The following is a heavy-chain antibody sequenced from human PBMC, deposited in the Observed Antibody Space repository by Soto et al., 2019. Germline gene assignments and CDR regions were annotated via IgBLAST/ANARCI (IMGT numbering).Heavy chain of an antibody. CDR2: IYNSGST. CDR1: GGPISSYY. Sequence: PSETLSLTCTASGGPISSYYWTWIRQPPGKGLEWIGFIYNSGSTHYNPSLRSRVTISVDTSKNQFSLKLSSVTAADTAVYYCARVRYTSSSGWFDPRGQGTLVTVSS. D-gene: IGHD6-6*01. V-gene: IGHV4-59*01. CDR3: ARVRYTSSSGWFDP. J-gene: IGHJ5*02.